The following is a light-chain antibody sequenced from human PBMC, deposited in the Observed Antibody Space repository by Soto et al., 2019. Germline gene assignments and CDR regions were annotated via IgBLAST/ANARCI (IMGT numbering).Light chain of an antibody. CDR2: RSS. CDR1: HFIDTW. V-gene: IGKV1-5*03. Sequence: DIQMTQSPSSLSASVGDRVTITCRASHFIDTWVAWYQQKPGKAPKLLVYRSSELQTGVPSRFSGGGSGTEFTLTISSLQPDDFGTYYCQQYSSNVLTFGRGTKLETK. J-gene: IGKJ2*01. CDR3: QQYSSNVLT.